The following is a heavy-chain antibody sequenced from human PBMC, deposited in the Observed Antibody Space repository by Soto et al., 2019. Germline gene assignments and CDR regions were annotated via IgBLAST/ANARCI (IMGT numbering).Heavy chain of an antibody. D-gene: IGHD2-21*02. V-gene: IGHV1-18*01. CDR3: ARAKIRDYYYYYYMDV. CDR2: ISAYNGNT. CDR1: GYTFTSYG. J-gene: IGHJ6*03. Sequence: QVQLVQSGAEVKKPGASVKVSCKASGYTFTSYGISWVRQAPGQGLEWMGWISAYNGNTNYGQKPQGKVTMTTDTATSTAHMELRSLRSDDTAVYYCARAKIRDYYYYYYMDVWGEGTTVTVSS.